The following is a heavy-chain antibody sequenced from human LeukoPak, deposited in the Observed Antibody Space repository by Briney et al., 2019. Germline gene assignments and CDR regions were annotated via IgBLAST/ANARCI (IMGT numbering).Heavy chain of an antibody. Sequence: QTGGSLRLSCAASGFTFSSYVMSWVRQAPGKGLEWVSAISGSGGSTYYADSVKGRFTISRDNSKNKLYLQMNSLRAEDTAVYYCASIVVVVAARFDPWGQGTLVTVSS. CDR1: GFTFSSYV. J-gene: IGHJ5*02. CDR3: ASIVVVVAARFDP. CDR2: ISGSGGST. V-gene: IGHV3-23*01. D-gene: IGHD2-15*01.